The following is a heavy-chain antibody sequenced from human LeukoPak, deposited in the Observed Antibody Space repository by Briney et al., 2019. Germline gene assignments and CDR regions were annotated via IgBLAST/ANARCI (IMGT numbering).Heavy chain of an antibody. J-gene: IGHJ6*02. CDR1: GFTFSDYY. CDR2: ISSSGSTI. CDR3: ARDHIVVVPARPRNYYGMDV. Sequence: PGGSLRLSCAASGFTFSDYYMSWIRQAPGKGLEWVSYISSSGSTIYYADSVKGRFTISRDNAKNSLYLQMNSLRAEDTAVYYCARDHIVVVPARPRNYYGMDVWGQGTTVTVSS. D-gene: IGHD2-2*01. V-gene: IGHV3-11*01.